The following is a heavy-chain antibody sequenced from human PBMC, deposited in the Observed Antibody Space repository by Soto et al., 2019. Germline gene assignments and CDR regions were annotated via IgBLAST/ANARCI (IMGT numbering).Heavy chain of an antibody. V-gene: IGHV4-39*01. CDR3: SRRAPEGFDP. CDR2: INYSGST. Sequence: SETLSLTCGVSGGSFGSSAYYWGWIRQAPVKGLEWIGSINYSGSTYYNPSLKSRVTISVDTSRNQFSLKLSSVTAADTALYYCSRRAPEGFDPWGQGTLVTVSS. J-gene: IGHJ5*02. CDR1: GGSFGSSAYY.